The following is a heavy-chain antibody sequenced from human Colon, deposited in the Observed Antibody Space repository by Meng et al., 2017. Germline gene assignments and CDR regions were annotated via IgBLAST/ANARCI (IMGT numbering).Heavy chain of an antibody. Sequence: QVRLQESGPGLVRPSETLSLTCTVSGASVSDTNYAWSWIRQPPGKGLEWIGYGSTNHNPSLKSRVTISVDTSKNQFSLTLNSVTAADTAVYYCARDNWGSLDYWGKGPL. V-gene: IGHV4-61*01. CDR3: ARDNWGSLDY. CDR1: GASVSDTNYA. J-gene: IGHJ4*02. CDR2: GST. D-gene: IGHD7-27*01.